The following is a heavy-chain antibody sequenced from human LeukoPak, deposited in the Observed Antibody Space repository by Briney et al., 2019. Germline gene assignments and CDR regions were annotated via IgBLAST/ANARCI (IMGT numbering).Heavy chain of an antibody. CDR1: GFSFSSYA. D-gene: IGHD3-10*01. V-gene: IGHV3-7*01. CDR3: ARDRSPGNFDY. CDR2: IKQDGSEK. Sequence: SGGSLRLSCATSGFSFSSYAMSWVRQAPGKGLEWVANIKQDGSEKYYVDSVKGRFTISRDNAKNSLYLQMNSLRAEDTAVYYCARDRSPGNFDYWGQGTLVTVSS. J-gene: IGHJ4*02.